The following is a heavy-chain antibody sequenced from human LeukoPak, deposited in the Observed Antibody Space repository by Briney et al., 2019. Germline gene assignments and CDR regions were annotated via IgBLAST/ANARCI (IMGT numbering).Heavy chain of an antibody. CDR3: ARGPWGSGSYSGGET. CDR1: GGTFSSYA. Sequence: SVKVSCKASGGTFSSYAISWVRQAPGQGLEWMGGIIPIFGTANYAQKFQGRVTIAADESTSTAYMELSSLRSEDTAVYYCARGPWGSGSYSGGETWGQGTLVTVSS. CDR2: IIPIFGTA. J-gene: IGHJ5*02. D-gene: IGHD1-26*01. V-gene: IGHV1-69*13.